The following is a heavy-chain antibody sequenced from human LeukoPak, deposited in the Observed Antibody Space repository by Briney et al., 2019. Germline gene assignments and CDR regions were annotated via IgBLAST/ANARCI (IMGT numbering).Heavy chain of an antibody. CDR2: ISYDGSNK. V-gene: IGHV3-30*18. Sequence: GGSLRLSCAASGFTFSSYGMHWVRQAPGKGLEWVAVISYDGSNKYYADSVKGRFTISRDNSKNTLYLQMNSLRAENTAVYYCAKSSGDYWGQGTLVTVSS. J-gene: IGHJ4*02. CDR3: AKSSGDY. D-gene: IGHD6-19*01. CDR1: GFTFSSYG.